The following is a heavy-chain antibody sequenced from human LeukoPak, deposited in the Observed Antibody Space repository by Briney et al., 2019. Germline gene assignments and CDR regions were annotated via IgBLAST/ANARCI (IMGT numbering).Heavy chain of an antibody. V-gene: IGHV3-33*02. Sequence: GSSLRLSCAASGFTFSNYGMHWVRQVPGKGLEWVAAIWFEGIKKYYEDSVKGRFTISRDDSTNTLFQQMNSLRAEDTAVYYCAKAGAGDWDDAFDIWGQGTMVTVSS. D-gene: IGHD2-21*02. J-gene: IGHJ3*02. CDR1: GFTFSNYG. CDR2: IWFEGIKK. CDR3: AKAGAGDWDDAFDI.